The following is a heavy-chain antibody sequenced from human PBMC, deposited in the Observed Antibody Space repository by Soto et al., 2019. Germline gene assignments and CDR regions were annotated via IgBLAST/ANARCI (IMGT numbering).Heavy chain of an antibody. Sequence: GGSLRLSCAASGFTFSSYAMSWVRQAPGKGLEWVSAFSGSGGSTYYADSVKGRFTISRDNSKNTLYLQMNSLRAEDTGVYYCAKERWREWELGGYPEYFQHWGQGTLVTVSS. D-gene: IGHD1-26*01. J-gene: IGHJ1*01. CDR1: GFTFSSYA. V-gene: IGHV3-23*01. CDR2: FSGSGGST. CDR3: AKERWREWELGGYPEYFQH.